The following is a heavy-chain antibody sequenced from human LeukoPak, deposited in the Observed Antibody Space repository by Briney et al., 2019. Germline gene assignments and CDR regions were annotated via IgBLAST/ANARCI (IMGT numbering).Heavy chain of an antibody. Sequence: SGGSLRLSCAASGFTFSSYWMSWVRQAPGKGLEWVANIKQDGSEKYYVDSVKGRFTISRDNAKNSLYLQMNSLRAEDTAVYYCARAILGYCSSTSCYRGGFDPWGQGTLVTVSS. V-gene: IGHV3-7*01. CDR2: IKQDGSEK. CDR1: GFTFSSYW. D-gene: IGHD2-2*02. J-gene: IGHJ5*02. CDR3: ARAILGYCSSTSCYRGGFDP.